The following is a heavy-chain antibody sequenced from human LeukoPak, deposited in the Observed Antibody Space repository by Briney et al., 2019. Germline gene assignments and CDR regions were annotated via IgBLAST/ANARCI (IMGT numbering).Heavy chain of an antibody. CDR2: IKEVGSVM. Sequence: GSLRLSCAVSGFPFTNYWMSWVRQAPGKGLEWVANIKEVGSVMYYVDSLKGRFTISRDSAQNSLYLQMNSLRVEDTAVYFCARDLWGSYSTGSYLDYWGQGALVTVSS. J-gene: IGHJ4*02. D-gene: IGHD6-19*01. V-gene: IGHV3-7*01. CDR1: GFPFTNYW. CDR3: ARDLWGSYSTGSYLDY.